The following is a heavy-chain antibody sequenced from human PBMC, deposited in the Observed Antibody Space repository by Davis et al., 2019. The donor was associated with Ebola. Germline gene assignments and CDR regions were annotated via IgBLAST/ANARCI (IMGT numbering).Heavy chain of an antibody. V-gene: IGHV3-48*02. Sequence: GESLKISCAASGFTFSSYSMNWVRQAPGKGLEWISYMSSSSGTIYYADSVKGRFTISRDNAKNSLYLQMNSLRDEDTAEYYCARDYNWGLDYWGQGTLVTVSS. CDR2: MSSSSGTI. D-gene: IGHD1-20*01. CDR1: GFTFSSYS. CDR3: ARDYNWGLDY. J-gene: IGHJ4*02.